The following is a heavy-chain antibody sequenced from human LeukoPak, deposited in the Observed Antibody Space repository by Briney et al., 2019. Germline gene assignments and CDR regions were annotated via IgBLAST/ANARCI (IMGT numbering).Heavy chain of an antibody. D-gene: IGHD4-23*01. CDR1: GFTFSTYW. CDR3: ARAGTVVTRWFDL. CDR2: MKRDGSEI. V-gene: IGHV3-7*01. J-gene: IGHJ5*02. Sequence: GGSLRLSCSASGFTFSTYWMSWVRQAPGKGLEWVANMKRDGSEIYYVDSVKGRFTISRDNAKNSLYLQMNSLRAEDTAVYYCARAGTVVTRWFDLWGQGTLVTVSS.